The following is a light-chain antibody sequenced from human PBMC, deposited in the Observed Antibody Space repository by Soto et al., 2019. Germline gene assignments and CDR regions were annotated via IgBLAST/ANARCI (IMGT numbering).Light chain of an antibody. V-gene: IGLV2-14*01. CDR1: SNDVGAFDY. CDR3: SSYPTNNAYV. CDR2: EVF. Sequence: QSALTQPASISASPGQSISISCTGTSNDVGAFDYVSWYQQHPGKAPKLIIFEVFNRPSGVSTRFSGSKSGSTASLTISGLQAEAEADYFSSSYPTNNAYVFGGGTKLTVL. J-gene: IGLJ2*01.